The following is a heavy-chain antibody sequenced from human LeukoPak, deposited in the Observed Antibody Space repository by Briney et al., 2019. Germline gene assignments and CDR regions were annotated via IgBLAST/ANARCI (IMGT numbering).Heavy chain of an antibody. CDR1: GYTFTSYY. V-gene: IGHV1-46*01. CDR3: ARQGRGVNQLLLYYFDY. Sequence: ASVKVSCKTSGYTFTSYYIHWVRQAPGQGLEWMGIINPSGGSTDYAQKFQGRVTMTRDTSTSTVYMELSSLRSEDTAVYYCARQGRGVNQLLLYYFDYWGQGTLVTVSS. D-gene: IGHD2-2*01. J-gene: IGHJ4*02. CDR2: INPSGGST.